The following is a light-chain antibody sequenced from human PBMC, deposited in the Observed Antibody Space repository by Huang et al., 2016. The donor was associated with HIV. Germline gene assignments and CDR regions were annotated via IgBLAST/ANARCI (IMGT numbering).Light chain of an antibody. CDR1: QSLSSTF. CDR2: GAS. J-gene: IGKJ1*01. V-gene: IGKV3-20*01. CDR3: QQYGSSPPWT. Sequence: EIVLMQSPGTLSLSPGERATLSCRASQSLSSTFLVWYQQKPGQAPRLLIYGASSRATGIPDRFSGSGSGTDFTLTISRLEPEDFAVYYCQQYGSSPPWTFGQGTKVEIK.